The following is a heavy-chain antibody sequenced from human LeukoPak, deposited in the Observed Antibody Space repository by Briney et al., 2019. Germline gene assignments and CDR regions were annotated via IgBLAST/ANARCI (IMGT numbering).Heavy chain of an antibody. CDR1: GFTFSAYG. Sequence: GGSLRLSCAVSGFTFSAYGMHWVRQAPGKGLEWVAFIRYDGSNKYYADSVKGRFTISRDNSKNTVYLQMNSLRPEDTAMYHSANEYSGCFEYWGQGTLVIVSS. D-gene: IGHD1-26*01. V-gene: IGHV3-30*02. CDR3: ANEYSGCFEY. CDR2: IRYDGSNK. J-gene: IGHJ4*02.